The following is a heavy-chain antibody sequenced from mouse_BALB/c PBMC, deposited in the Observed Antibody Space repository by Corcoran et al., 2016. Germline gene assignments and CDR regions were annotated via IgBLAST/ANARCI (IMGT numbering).Heavy chain of an antibody. CDR3: ARWYDYDGFAY. CDR2: INTYTGEP. CDR1: GYTFTNYG. Sequence: QIQLVQSGPELKKPGETVKISCKASGYTFTNYGMNWVKQAPGKGLKWMGWINTYTGEPTYADDFKGRFAFSLETSANTAYLQINNLKNEDMATYFCARWYDYDGFAYWGQGTLVTVSA. D-gene: IGHD2-4*01. V-gene: IGHV9-1*02. J-gene: IGHJ3*01.